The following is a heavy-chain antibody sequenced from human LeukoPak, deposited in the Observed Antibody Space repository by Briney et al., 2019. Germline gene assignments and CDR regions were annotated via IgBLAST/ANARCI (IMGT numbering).Heavy chain of an antibody. J-gene: IGHJ4*02. V-gene: IGHV3-48*03. CDR3: ALLAVASDFDY. D-gene: IGHD6-19*01. Sequence: GGSLRLSCAVSGFPFSIYEMNWVRQAPGKGLEWVSNIASSGTPRYYADSVKGRFSISRDNAKNSLYPQMNSLRVEDTAVYYCALLAVASDFDYWGQGALVTVSS. CDR2: IASSGTPR. CDR1: GFPFSIYE.